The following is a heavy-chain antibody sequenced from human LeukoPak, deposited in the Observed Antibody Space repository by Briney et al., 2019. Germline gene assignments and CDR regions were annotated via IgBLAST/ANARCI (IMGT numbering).Heavy chain of an antibody. CDR3: ARGGEDSSGFRAIDY. J-gene: IGHJ4*02. CDR1: GGSISSGDYY. CDR2: IYCSGST. Sequence: PSETLSLTCAVSGGSISSGDYYWSWIRQPPGKGLEWIGYIYCSGSTYYNPSLKSRVTISVDTSKNQFSLKLSSVTAADTAVYYCARGGEDSSGFRAIDYWGQGTLVTVSS. V-gene: IGHV4-30-4*08. D-gene: IGHD3-22*01.